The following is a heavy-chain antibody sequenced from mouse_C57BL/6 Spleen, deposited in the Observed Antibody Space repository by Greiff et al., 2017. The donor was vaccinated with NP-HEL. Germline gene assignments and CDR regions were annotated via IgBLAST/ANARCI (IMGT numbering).Heavy chain of an antibody. CDR1: GYTFTDYN. CDR2: INPNNGGT. Sequence: VQLQQSGPELVKPGASVKIPCKASGYTFTDYNMDWVKQSHGKSLEWIGDINPNNGGTIYNQKFKGKATLTVDKSSSTAYMELRSLTSEDTAVYYCARFYSKGGYYAMDYWGQGTSVTVSS. V-gene: IGHV1-18*01. D-gene: IGHD2-5*01. CDR3: ARFYSKGGYYAMDY. J-gene: IGHJ4*01.